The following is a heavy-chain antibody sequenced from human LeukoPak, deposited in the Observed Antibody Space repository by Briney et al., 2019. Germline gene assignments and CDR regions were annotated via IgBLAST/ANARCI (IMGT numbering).Heavy chain of an antibody. J-gene: IGHJ5*02. V-gene: IGHV4-59*01. Sequence: SETLSLTYTVSGGSISSYYWSWIRQPPGKGLEWIGYIYYSGSTNYNPSLKSRVTISVDTSKNQFSLKLSSVTAADTAVYYCARGSGYYDFWSGGWGAWFDPWGQGTLVTVSS. CDR3: ARGSGYYDFWSGGWGAWFDP. CDR1: GGSISSYY. CDR2: IYYSGST. D-gene: IGHD3-3*01.